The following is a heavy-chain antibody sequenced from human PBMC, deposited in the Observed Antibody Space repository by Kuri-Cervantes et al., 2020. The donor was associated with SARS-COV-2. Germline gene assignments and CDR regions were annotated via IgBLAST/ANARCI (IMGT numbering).Heavy chain of an antibody. D-gene: IGHD1-26*01. CDR2: IYTSGST. J-gene: IGHJ6*03. CDR3: ARDSRSYYQVLLDHYYYSYMDV. CDR1: GGSISSYY. Sequence: SETLSLTCTVSGGSISSYYWSWIRQPAGKGLEWIGRIYTSGSTNYNPSLKSRVTMSVDTSKNQFSLKLSSVTAADTAVYYCARDSRSYYQVLLDHYYYSYMDVWGKGTTVTVSS. V-gene: IGHV4-4*07.